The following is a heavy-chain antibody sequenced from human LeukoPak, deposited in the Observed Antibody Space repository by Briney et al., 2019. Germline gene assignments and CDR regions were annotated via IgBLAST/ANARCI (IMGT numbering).Heavy chain of an antibody. J-gene: IGHJ3*02. CDR2: ISPYNGNT. CDR1: GYTFTDYG. V-gene: IGHV1-18*01. D-gene: IGHD4-17*01. Sequence: GASVKVSCKTCGYTFTDYGFSWVRQAPGHGLEWIGWISPYNGNTRYTQKFQDRVTMTTDTSAGTAYMELRSLRFDDTAVYYCARDPRHMVTTKYNAFDIWGQGTMVTVSS. CDR3: ARDPRHMVTTKYNAFDI.